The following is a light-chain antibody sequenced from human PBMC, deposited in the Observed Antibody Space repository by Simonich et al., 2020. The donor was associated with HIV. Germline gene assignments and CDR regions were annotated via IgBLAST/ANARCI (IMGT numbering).Light chain of an antibody. J-gene: IGLJ1*01. CDR3: CSYAGSHYV. CDR1: SSDVGSYNL. Sequence: QSALTQPASVSGSPGQSITISCTGTSSDVGSYNLVPWYQQHPGKAPKLRIYEGSKRPSGVSNRFSGSKSGNTASLTISGLQAEDEAEYYCCSYAGSHYVFGTGTRVTVL. CDR2: EGS. V-gene: IGLV2-23*01.